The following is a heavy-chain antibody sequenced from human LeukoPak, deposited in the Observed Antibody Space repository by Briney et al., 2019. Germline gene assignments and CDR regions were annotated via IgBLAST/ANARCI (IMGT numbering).Heavy chain of an antibody. J-gene: IGHJ4*02. D-gene: IGHD2-2*01. CDR3: ARTDIVVVPAAD. V-gene: IGHV1-24*01. CDR2: FDPEDGET. CDR1: GYTLTELS. Sequence: VASVKVSCKVSGYTLTELSMHWVRQAPGKGLEWMGGFDPEDGETIYAQKFQGRVTMTGDTSTDTAYMELSSLRSEDTTVYYCARTDIVVVPAADWGQGTLVTVSS.